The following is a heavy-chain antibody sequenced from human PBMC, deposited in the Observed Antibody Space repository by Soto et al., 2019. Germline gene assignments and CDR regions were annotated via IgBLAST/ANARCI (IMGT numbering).Heavy chain of an antibody. CDR1: GGSISSGGYY. J-gene: IGHJ4*02. CDR2: IYHAGGT. D-gene: IGHD3-9*01. Sequence: PSETLSLTCTVSGGSISSGGYYWSWIRQHPGKGLEWIGYIYHAGGTYYNPSLKSRVTISVDRSKNQFSLDLTSVTAADTAMYFCARLTGDRDYWGQGALVTVSS. V-gene: IGHV4-30-2*01. CDR3: ARLTGDRDY.